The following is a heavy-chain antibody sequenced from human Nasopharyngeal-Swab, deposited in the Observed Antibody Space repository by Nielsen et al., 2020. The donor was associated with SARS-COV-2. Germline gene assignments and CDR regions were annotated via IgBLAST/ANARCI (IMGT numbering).Heavy chain of an antibody. CDR1: GGSFSGYY. J-gene: IGHJ5*02. V-gene: IGHV4-34*01. Sequence: LRLSCAVYGGSFSGYYWSWIRQPPGKGLEWIGEINHTGSTTYNPSLKSPVTISVDTSRNQFSLKLSSVTAADTAVYYCAGRRALYRSSSFRFDPWGQGTLVTVSS. CDR2: INHTGST. D-gene: IGHD6-13*01. CDR3: AGRRALYRSSSFRFDP.